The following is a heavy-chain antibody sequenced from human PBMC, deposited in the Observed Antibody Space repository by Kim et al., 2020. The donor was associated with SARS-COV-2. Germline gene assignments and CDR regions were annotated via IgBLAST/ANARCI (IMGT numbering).Heavy chain of an antibody. J-gene: IGHJ6*02. D-gene: IGHD2-2*01. V-gene: IGHV3-30-3*01. CDR3: ARDQCSSTSCYVYYYYYGMDV. CDR1: GFTFSSYA. Sequence: GGSLRLSCEASGFTFSSYAMHWVRQAPGKGLEWVAVISYDGSNKYYADSVKGRFTISRDNSKNTLYLQMNSLRAEDTAVYYCARDQCSSTSCYVYYYYYGMDVWGQGTTVTVSS. CDR2: ISYDGSNK.